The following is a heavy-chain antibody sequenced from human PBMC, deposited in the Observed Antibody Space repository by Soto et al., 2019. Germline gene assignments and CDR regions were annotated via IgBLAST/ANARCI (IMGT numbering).Heavy chain of an antibody. J-gene: IGHJ3*02. Sequence: EVQLLESGGGLVQPGGSLRLSCAASGFPFSSYYMNWVRQAPGKGLEWVSTISGGDTFTYYTDSVKGRFTISRDNSQNRLYPRKTSLGAGGNAIYFCWKTARNYGGSFYNRGQGTRVTVSS. V-gene: IGHV3-23*01. D-gene: IGHD1-7*01. CDR1: GFPFSSYY. CDR3: WKTARNYGGSFYN. CDR2: ISGGDTFT.